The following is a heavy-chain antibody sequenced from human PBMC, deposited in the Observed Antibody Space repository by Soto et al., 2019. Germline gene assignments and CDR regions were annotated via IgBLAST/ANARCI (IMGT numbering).Heavy chain of an antibody. D-gene: IGHD6-13*01. V-gene: IGHV5-51*01. Sequence: GESLKISCKASGYDFTNYWIAWVRQTPGRGLEWMGMIYPGDSDTRYNPSFRGRVTIPADKSITSAFVQWGSLKASDSAIYYCARFRAPRRQLISMSFHLWGLGTLVTVSS. J-gene: IGHJ4*03. CDR1: GYDFTNYW. CDR2: IYPGDSDT. CDR3: ARFRAPRRQLISMSFHL.